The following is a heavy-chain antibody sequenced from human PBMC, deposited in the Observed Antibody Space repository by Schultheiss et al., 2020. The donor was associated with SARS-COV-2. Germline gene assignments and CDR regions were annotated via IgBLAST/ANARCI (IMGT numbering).Heavy chain of an antibody. Sequence: GGSLRLSCAASGFTFSYYSMNWVRQAPGKGLEWLSYISSSGSTINYADSVKGRFTVSRDNAKDSFFLHMNDLRVEDTAVYYCARDPSGSNTNDHWGQGTLVTVSS. CDR1: GFTFSYYS. CDR3: ARDPSGSNTNDH. CDR2: ISSSGSTI. J-gene: IGHJ4*02. D-gene: IGHD2-2*01. V-gene: IGHV3-48*01.